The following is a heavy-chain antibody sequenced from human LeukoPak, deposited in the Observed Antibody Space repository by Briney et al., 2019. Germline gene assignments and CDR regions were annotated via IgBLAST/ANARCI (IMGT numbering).Heavy chain of an antibody. V-gene: IGHV4-34*01. J-gene: IGHJ5*02. CDR2: INHSGST. CDR1: GGSFSGYY. D-gene: IGHD3-3*01. CDR3: ARGHGFWSGQRWFDP. Sequence: SETLSLTCAVYGGSFSGYYWSWIRQPPGEGLEWIGEINHSGSTNYNPSLKSRVTISVDTSKNQFSLKLSSVTAADTAVYYCARGHGFWSGQRWFDPWGQGTLVTVSS.